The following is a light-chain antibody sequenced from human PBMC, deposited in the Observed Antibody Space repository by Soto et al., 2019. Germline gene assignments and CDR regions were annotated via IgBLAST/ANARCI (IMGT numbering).Light chain of an antibody. CDR2: EVN. CDR3: SLYISASTYV. V-gene: IGLV2-18*01. CDR1: SSDVGSYNR. Sequence: QSVLTQPPSVSGSPGQSVTISCTGTSSDVGSYNRVSWYQQPPGTAPKLLIYEVNNRPSGVLDRFSGSKSGSTASLTISGLQAEDEADYYCSLYISASTYVFGTGTKVTVL. J-gene: IGLJ1*01.